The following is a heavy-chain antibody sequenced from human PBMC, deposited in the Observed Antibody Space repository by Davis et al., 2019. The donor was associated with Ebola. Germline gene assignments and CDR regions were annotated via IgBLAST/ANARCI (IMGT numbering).Heavy chain of an antibody. V-gene: IGHV4-59*12. CDR1: GASISSYY. CDR2: IHYSGST. J-gene: IGHJ6*02. D-gene: IGHD3/OR15-3a*01. CDR3: ASMFGLPYYYYGMDL. Sequence: SETLSLTCTVSGASISSYYWSWIRQSPGKGLEWIGYIHYSGSTNYSPSLKSRVTMSVDTSKNQFSLKLSSVTAADTAIYYCASMFGLPYYYYGMDLWGRGTTVTVSS.